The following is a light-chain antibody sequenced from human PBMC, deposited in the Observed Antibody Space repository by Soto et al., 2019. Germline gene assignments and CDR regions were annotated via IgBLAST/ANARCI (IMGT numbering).Light chain of an antibody. CDR1: QSIGSH. CDR3: QQIYSSLRT. J-gene: IGKJ1*01. Sequence: DIQMTQSPSSLSAPVGDRVTITCRASQSIGSHFNWYQQKPGRAPKLLIYAASSLHTGVPSRFSGSGSGTDFTLTINSLQPEDVATCYCQQIYSSLRTFGQGTKVEIK. V-gene: IGKV1-39*01. CDR2: AAS.